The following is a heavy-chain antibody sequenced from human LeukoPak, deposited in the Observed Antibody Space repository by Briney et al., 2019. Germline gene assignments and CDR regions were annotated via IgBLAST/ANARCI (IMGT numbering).Heavy chain of an antibody. V-gene: IGHV1-69*05. D-gene: IGHD6-19*01. Sequence: ASVKVSCKASGGTFSSYAISWVRRAPGQGLEWMGGIIPIFGTANYAQKFQGRVTITTDESTRTAYMELSSLRSEDTAVYYCAREGYSSGWSPSDYWGQGTLVTVSS. CDR1: GGTFSSYA. CDR3: AREGYSSGWSPSDY. J-gene: IGHJ4*02. CDR2: IIPIFGTA.